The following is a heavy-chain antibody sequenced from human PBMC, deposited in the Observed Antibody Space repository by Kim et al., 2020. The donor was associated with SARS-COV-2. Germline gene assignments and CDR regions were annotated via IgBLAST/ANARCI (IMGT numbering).Heavy chain of an antibody. CDR2: ISAYNGNT. Sequence: ASVKVSCKASGYTFTSYGISWVRQAPGQGLEWMGWISAYNGNTNYAQKLQGRVTMTTDTSTSTAYMELRSLRSDDTAVYYCARVAAARLYYYGMDGWGQGTTVTVSS. CDR1: GYTFTSYG. D-gene: IGHD6-6*01. CDR3: ARVAAARLYYYGMDG. V-gene: IGHV1-18*04. J-gene: IGHJ6*02.